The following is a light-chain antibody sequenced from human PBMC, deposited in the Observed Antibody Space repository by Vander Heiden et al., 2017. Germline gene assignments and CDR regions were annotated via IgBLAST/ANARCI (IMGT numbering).Light chain of an antibody. CDR1: QSVLYTPNNKNY. Sequence: DIVIVQSGECVAVSLGGRATINCKSSQSVLYTPNNKNYLAWYQQKPGQPPKLLFYWASTRYSGVPDRFSGSGSGTDFTLPISSLQAEDVAVYYCHQYYSAPRTFGQGTKVEIK. J-gene: IGKJ1*01. CDR3: HQYYSAPRT. V-gene: IGKV4-1*01. CDR2: WAS.